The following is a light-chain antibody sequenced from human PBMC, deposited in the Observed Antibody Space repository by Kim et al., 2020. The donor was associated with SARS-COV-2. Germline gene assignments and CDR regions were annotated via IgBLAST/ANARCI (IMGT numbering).Light chain of an antibody. V-gene: IGLV6-57*03. CDR1: RGSIASNY. CDR2: EDN. CDR3: QSYDSSNHEV. Sequence: KTVTSSCTRSRGSIASNYVQWYQQRPGSAPTTVIYEDNQRPSGVPDRFSGSIDSSSNSASLTISGLKTEDEADYYCQSYDSSNHEVFGGGTQLTVL. J-gene: IGLJ3*02.